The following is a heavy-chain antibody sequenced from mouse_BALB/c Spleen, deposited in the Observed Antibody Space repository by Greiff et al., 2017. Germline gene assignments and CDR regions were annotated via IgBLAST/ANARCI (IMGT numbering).Heavy chain of an antibody. V-gene: IGHV5-17*02. D-gene: IGHD2-1*01. CDR3: ARYNGNYNYAMDY. J-gene: IGHJ4*01. CDR1: GFTFSSFG. Sequence: EVKLVESGGGLVQPGGSRKLSCAASGFTFSSFGMHWVRQAPEKGLEWVAYISSGSSTIYYADTVKGRFTISRDNPKNTLFLQMTSLRSEDTAMYYCARYNGNYNYAMDYWGQGTSVTVSS. CDR2: ISSGSSTI.